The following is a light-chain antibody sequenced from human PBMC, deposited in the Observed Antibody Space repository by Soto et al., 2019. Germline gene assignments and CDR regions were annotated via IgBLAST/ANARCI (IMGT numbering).Light chain of an antibody. CDR2: SDT. V-gene: IGLV3-21*01. CDR3: QVWDTSSNHVV. J-gene: IGLJ2*01. CDR1: NLGSES. Sequence: SYELTQPPSMSVAPGKTARITCGGNNLGSESVHWYQQKPGQAPVLVFYSDTDQPSGIRERFSGSNSGNTATLTISGVEAGDEADYYCQVWDTSSNHVVFGGGTKVTVL.